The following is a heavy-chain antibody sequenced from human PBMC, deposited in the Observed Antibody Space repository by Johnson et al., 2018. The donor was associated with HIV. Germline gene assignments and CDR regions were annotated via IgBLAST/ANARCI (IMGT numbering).Heavy chain of an antibody. Sequence: VQLVESGGGLVQPGGSLRLSCVASGFTFSSYAMSWVRQAPGKGLEWVSAISGSGGSTYYADSVKGRFTISRDNSKNTLYLQMNSLKTEDTAVYYCTTDLASDAFDIWGQGTMVTVSS. CDR3: TTDLASDAFDI. CDR2: ISGSGGST. CDR1: GFTFSSYA. V-gene: IGHV3-23*04. J-gene: IGHJ3*02.